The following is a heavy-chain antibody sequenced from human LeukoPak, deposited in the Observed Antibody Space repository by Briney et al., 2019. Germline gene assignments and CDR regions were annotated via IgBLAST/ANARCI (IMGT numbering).Heavy chain of an antibody. V-gene: IGHV3-30-3*01. CDR2: ISYDGSNK. J-gene: IGHJ6*02. D-gene: IGHD3-3*01. CDR3: ARDAHFNDFHAGMDV. CDR1: GFTFSSYA. Sequence: GGSLRLSCAASGFTFSSYAMHWVRQAPGKGLEWVAVISYDGSNKYYADSVKGRFTISRDNSKNTLYLQMNSLRAEDMAVYYCARDAHFNDFHAGMDVWGQGTTVTVSS.